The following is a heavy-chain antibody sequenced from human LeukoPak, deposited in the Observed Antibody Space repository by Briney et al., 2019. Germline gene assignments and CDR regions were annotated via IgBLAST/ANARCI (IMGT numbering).Heavy chain of an antibody. D-gene: IGHD6-13*01. J-gene: IGHJ4*02. Sequence: SSETLCLTCTLSVGSISRYYWSWIREPPGKGLEWIGNIFFSGSPNYNPSRKSRVTMSFDTSKNQFSLKLSSVTAADTAVYYCARVGHLAAAGTYDYWGQGTLVTVSS. CDR3: ARVGHLAAAGTYDY. CDR2: IFFSGSP. CDR1: VGSISRYY. V-gene: IGHV4-59*08.